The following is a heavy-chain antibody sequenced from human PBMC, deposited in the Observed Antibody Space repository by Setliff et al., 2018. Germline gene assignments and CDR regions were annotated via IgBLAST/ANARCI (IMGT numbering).Heavy chain of an antibody. D-gene: IGHD4-17*01. J-gene: IGHJ5*01. CDR3: VKDRVNDGVWDFDS. CDR2: VIQVGNG. CDR1: GFTFRDYT. V-gene: IGHV3-23*01. Sequence: PGGSLRLSCAASGFTFRDYTMAWVRQAPGKGLEWVAGVIQVGNGYYADSMKGRSVISRDNSRNSCFLQLNNLRPEDTATYYCVKDRVNDGVWDFDSWGQGIVVTVS.